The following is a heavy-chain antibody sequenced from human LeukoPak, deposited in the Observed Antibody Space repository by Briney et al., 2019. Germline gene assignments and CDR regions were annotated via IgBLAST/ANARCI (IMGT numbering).Heavy chain of an antibody. CDR1: GFTFSSYD. Sequence: GGSLRLSCAASGFTFSSYDVHWVRQATGKGLEWVSAIGTAGDTYYPGSVKGRFTISRENAKNSLYLQMNSLRAGDTAVYYCARATAGGWAFDIWGQGTMVTVSS. V-gene: IGHV3-13*01. CDR2: IGTAGDT. CDR3: ARATAGGWAFDI. D-gene: IGHD4-23*01. J-gene: IGHJ3*02.